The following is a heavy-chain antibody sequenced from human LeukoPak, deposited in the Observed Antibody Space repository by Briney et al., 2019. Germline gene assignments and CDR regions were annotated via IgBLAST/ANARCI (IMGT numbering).Heavy chain of an antibody. CDR3: AKDLLTRGYPEGYYFDY. Sequence: GGTLRLSCAASGFTFSSYGMSWVRQAPGKGLEWVSAISGSGGSTYYADSVKGRFTISRDNSKNTLNLQMNSLRAEDTAVYYCAKDLLTRGYPEGYYFDYWGQGTLVTVSS. CDR1: GFTFSSYG. D-gene: IGHD5-12*01. J-gene: IGHJ4*02. CDR2: ISGSGGST. V-gene: IGHV3-23*01.